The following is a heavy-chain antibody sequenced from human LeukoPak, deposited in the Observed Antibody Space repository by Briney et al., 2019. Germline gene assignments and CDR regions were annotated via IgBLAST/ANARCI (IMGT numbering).Heavy chain of an antibody. CDR3: AGTARTIFGVVVDY. D-gene: IGHD3-3*01. V-gene: IGHV4-38-2*01. CDR1: GYSISSGYY. Sequence: SETLSLTCAVSGYSISSGYYWGWIRQPPGKGLEWIGSIYHSGSTYYNPSLKSRVTISVDTSKNQFSLKLSSVTAADTAVYYCAGTARTIFGVVVDYWGQGTLVTVSS. J-gene: IGHJ4*02. CDR2: IYHSGST.